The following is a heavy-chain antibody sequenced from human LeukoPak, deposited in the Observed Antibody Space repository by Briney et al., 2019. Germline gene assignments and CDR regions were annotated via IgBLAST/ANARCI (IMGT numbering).Heavy chain of an antibody. J-gene: IGHJ4*02. CDR2: ICRSGDST. Sequence: GGSLRLSCAASGFNFNFYVMNWVRQAPGKRLEWVAAICRSGDSTFYADSVKGPFTISRDNSKNSVFLQMNSLRDEDTAVYYCAKDADGDGDYLLHYWGQGTLVTVSS. CDR3: AKDADGDGDYLLHY. V-gene: IGHV3-23*01. D-gene: IGHD4-17*01. CDR1: GFNFNFYV.